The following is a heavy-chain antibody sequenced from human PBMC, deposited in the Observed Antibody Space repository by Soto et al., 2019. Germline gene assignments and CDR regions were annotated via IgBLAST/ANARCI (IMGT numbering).Heavy chain of an antibody. D-gene: IGHD1-26*01. CDR3: ARDRGSWELLGYYYYYGMDV. CDR1: GGSVSSGSYY. V-gene: IGHV4-61*01. Sequence: QVQLQESGPGLVKPSETLSLTCTVSGGSVSSGSYYWSWIRQPPGKGLEWIGYIYYSGSTNYNPSLKSRVTISVDTSKNQFSLKLSSVTAADTAVYYCARDRGSWELLGYYYYYGMDVWGQGTTVTVSS. CDR2: IYYSGST. J-gene: IGHJ6*02.